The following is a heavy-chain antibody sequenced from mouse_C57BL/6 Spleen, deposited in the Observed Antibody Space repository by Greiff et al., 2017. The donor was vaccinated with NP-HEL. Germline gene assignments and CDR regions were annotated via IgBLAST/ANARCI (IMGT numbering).Heavy chain of an antibody. Sequence: EVQLQQSGAELVRPGASVKLSCTASGFNIKDYYMHWVKQRPEQGLEWIGRIDPEDGDTEYAPKFQGKATLTADTSSNTAYLQLSSLTSEDTAVFDCTTPPSSSSYSWYFDVWGTRTTVTVSS. CDR2: IDPEDGDT. J-gene: IGHJ1*03. CDR3: TTPPSSSSYSWYFDV. V-gene: IGHV14-1*01. D-gene: IGHD1-1*01. CDR1: GFNIKDYY.